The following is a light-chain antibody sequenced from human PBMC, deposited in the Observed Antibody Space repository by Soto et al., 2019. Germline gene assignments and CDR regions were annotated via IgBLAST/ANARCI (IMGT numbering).Light chain of an antibody. CDR3: QQYGSSGT. CDR1: QSVSNNY. V-gene: IGKV3-20*01. J-gene: IGKJ1*01. Sequence: EIVLTQSPGTLSLSPGERATLSYRASQSVSNNYLAWYQQKPGQAPRLLIYGASNRATGIPDRFSGSGFGTDFTLTISRLEPEDFAVYYCQQYGSSGTFGQGTKVDIK. CDR2: GAS.